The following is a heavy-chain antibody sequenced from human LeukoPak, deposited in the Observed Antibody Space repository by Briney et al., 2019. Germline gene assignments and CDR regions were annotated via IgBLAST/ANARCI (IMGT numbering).Heavy chain of an antibody. CDR1: GFIFRNYG. CDR3: AKDVSSGMDV. V-gene: IGHV3-30*02. D-gene: IGHD3-16*02. Sequence: GGSLRLSCAASGFIFRNYGMHWVRQAPGKGLEWVAFIRYDGSTKSYAAPVKGRFTISRDNSENTLYLQMSSPGPEDTAVYYCAKDVSSGMDVWGKGTTVTVSS. J-gene: IGHJ6*03. CDR2: IRYDGSTK.